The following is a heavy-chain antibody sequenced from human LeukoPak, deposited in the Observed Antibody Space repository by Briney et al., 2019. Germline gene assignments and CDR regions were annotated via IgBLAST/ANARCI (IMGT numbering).Heavy chain of an antibody. V-gene: IGHV3-23*01. CDR3: AKGKVVYYYGMDV. J-gene: IGHJ6*02. CDR2: ISAGGDTK. D-gene: IGHD2-15*01. Sequence: GGSLRLSCAASGFTFTNSAMAWVRQAPGKGLEWVSAISAGGDTKHYADSVKGRFTISRDNSKNTLYLQMNSLRAEDTAVYYCAKGKVVYYYGMDVWGQGTTVTVSS. CDR1: GFTFTNSA.